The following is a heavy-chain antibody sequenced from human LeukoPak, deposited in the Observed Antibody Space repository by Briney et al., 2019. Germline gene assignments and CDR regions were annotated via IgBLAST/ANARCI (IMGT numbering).Heavy chain of an antibody. CDR2: IIPIFGTA. D-gene: IGHD2-15*01. J-gene: IGHJ6*03. Sequence: VQFSSKASGGTFISYAISWVRQGPGQGLEWMGRIIPIFGTANYSQKFQGRVTITADKSTSTAYMELSSLRSEDTAVYYCAREGYCSGGSCYSDYYYYMDVWGKGTTVTVSS. CDR3: AREGYCSGGSCYSDYYYYMDV. CDR1: GGTFISYA. V-gene: IGHV1-69*06.